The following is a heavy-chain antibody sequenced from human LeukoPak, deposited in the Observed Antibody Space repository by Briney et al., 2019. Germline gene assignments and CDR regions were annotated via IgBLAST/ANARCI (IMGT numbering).Heavy chain of an antibody. Sequence: SGGSLRLSCTASGFIFTNAWMTWVRQAPGKGLEWVGRDRGTKDYAAPGKGRVSISRDNSKNTLYLIMINLKTEDTAVYYCTAGLYDTGGVDHWGQGTLVTVSS. CDR1: GFIFTNAW. V-gene: IGHV3-66*01. J-gene: IGHJ4*02. CDR3: TAGLYDTGGVDH. CDR2: DRGTK. D-gene: IGHD3-22*01.